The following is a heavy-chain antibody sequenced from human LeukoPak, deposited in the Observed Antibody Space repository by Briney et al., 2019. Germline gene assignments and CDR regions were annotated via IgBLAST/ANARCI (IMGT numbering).Heavy chain of an antibody. CDR3: ARDLKYSSGWYGTSNYYAMDV. D-gene: IGHD6-19*01. Sequence: PGGSLRLSCAASGFTFSSYGMHWVRQAPGKGLEWVAVIWYDGSNKYYADSVKGRFTISRDNSKNTLYLQMNSLRAGDTAVYYCARDLKYSSGWYGTSNYYAMDVWGQGTTATVSS. CDR2: IWYDGSNK. J-gene: IGHJ6*02. V-gene: IGHV3-33*01. CDR1: GFTFSSYG.